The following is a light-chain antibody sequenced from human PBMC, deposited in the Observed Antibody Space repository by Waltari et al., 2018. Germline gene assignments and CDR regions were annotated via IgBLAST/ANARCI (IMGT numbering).Light chain of an antibody. CDR3: QVWDSNSDQFV. CDR2: DDG. Sequence: SYVLTQSPSVSVAPGQTARITWGGSNIGSKSVHGYQQKPGQAPVVVLYDDGDRPSGIPERFSGSNSGSTATLTIGRVEAGDEADYYCQVWDSNSDQFVFGTGTKVTVL. J-gene: IGLJ1*01. CDR1: NIGSKS. V-gene: IGLV3-21*02.